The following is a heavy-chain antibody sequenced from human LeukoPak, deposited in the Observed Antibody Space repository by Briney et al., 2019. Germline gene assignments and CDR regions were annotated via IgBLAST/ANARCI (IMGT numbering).Heavy chain of an antibody. CDR1: GFTFSSYA. Sequence: PGGSLRLSCAASGFTFSSYAMSWVRQAPGKGLEWVSAISGSGGSTYYADSVKGRFTISRDNSKNTLYLQMNSLRAEDTAVYYCAKDFTVAVPGRGAFDIWGQGTMVTVSS. D-gene: IGHD6-19*01. J-gene: IGHJ3*02. CDR2: ISGSGGST. CDR3: AKDFTVAVPGRGAFDI. V-gene: IGHV3-23*01.